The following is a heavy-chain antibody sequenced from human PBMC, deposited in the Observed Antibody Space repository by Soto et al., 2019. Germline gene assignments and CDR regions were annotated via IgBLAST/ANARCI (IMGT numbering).Heavy chain of an antibody. CDR3: ARRITGTTYFDY. Sequence: PSETLSLTCTVSGGSISSYYWSWIRQPPGKGLEWLGYIYYSGSTDYNPSLKSRVTISVDTSKSQFSLQLNSVTAADTAVYYCARRITGTTYFDYWGQGTLVTVSS. CDR2: IYYSGST. D-gene: IGHD1-20*01. J-gene: IGHJ4*02. CDR1: GGSISSYY. V-gene: IGHV4-59*08.